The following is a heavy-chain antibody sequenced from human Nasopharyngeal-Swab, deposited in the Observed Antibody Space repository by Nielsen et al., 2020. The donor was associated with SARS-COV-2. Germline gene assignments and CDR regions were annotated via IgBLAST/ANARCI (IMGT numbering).Heavy chain of an antibody. J-gene: IGHJ5*01. Sequence: GESLKISCAASGFTFSSSGMHWVRQVPGRGLEWVAVISYDGINKYYADSVKGRFTISRDNSKKMLYLQMNGLKTEDTAVYYCAKPLSGSYYDWFDSWGQGTLVTVSS. D-gene: IGHD1-26*01. CDR3: AKPLSGSYYDWFDS. CDR1: GFTFSSSG. CDR2: ISYDGINK. V-gene: IGHV3-30*18.